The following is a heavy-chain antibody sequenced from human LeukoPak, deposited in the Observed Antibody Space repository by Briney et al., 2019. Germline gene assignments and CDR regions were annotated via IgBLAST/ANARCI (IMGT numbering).Heavy chain of an antibody. D-gene: IGHD3/OR15-3a*01. CDR2: ISSSSSYI. J-gene: IGHJ4*02. CDR1: GFTFSTYA. CDR3: ARVKDWNFDY. V-gene: IGHV3-21*01. Sequence: GGSLRLSCAASGFTFSTYAMSWVRQAPGKGLEWVSSISSSSSYIYYADSVKGRFTISRDNAKNSLYLQMNSLRAEDTAVYYCARVKDWNFDYWGQGTLVTVSS.